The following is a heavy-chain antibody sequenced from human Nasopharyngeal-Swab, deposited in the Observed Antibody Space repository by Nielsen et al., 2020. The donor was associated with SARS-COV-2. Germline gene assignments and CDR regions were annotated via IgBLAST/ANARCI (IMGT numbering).Heavy chain of an antibody. CDR1: TFSSYA. V-gene: IGHV4-39*01. J-gene: IGHJ5*02. CDR3: LSLTVVAGSVDP. D-gene: IGHD6-19*01. CDR2: IYYSGST. Sequence: TFSSYAMSWIRQPPGKGLEWIGSIYYSGSTYYNPSLKSRVTISVDTSKNQFSLKLSSVTAADTAVYYCLSLTVVAGSVDPWGQGTLVTVSS.